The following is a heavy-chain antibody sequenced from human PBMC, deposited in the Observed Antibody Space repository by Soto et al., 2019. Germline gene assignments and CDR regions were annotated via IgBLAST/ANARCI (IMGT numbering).Heavy chain of an antibody. J-gene: IGHJ4*02. V-gene: IGHV4-30-4*01. CDR3: ARAGWFGELTIDY. CDR2: GYYSGNT. Sequence: SETLSLTCTVSGGSISSGDYYWSWIRQPPGRGLEYIGYGYYSGNTFYNPSLNSRLRISVDTSINQFSLRLSSVTAADTAVYYCARAGWFGELTIDYWGPGILVTVSS. D-gene: IGHD3-10*01. CDR1: GGSISSGDYY.